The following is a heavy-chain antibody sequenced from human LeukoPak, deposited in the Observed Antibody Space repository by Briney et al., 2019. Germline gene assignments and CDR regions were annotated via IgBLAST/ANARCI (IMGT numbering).Heavy chain of an antibody. CDR1: GFTFSSYA. Sequence: GRSLRLSCAASGFTFSSYAMHWVRQAPGKGLEWVAVISYDGSNKYYADSVKGRFTISRDNPKNTLYLQMNSLRAEDTAVYYCARGTSAGDYWGQGTLVTVSS. CDR3: ARGTSAGDY. CDR2: ISYDGSNK. J-gene: IGHJ4*02. V-gene: IGHV3-30-3*01.